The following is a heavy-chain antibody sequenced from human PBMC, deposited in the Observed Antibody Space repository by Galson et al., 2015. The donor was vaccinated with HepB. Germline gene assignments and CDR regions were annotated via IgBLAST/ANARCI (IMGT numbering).Heavy chain of an antibody. D-gene: IGHD6-13*01. CDR2: IYFSGNT. CDR3: ARLGGQLAADY. Sequence: SETLSLTCTVSGGSISSSSHYWGWIRQPPGRGLEWLRNIYFSGNTFYNPSLKSRVTISIDTSKNQISLKLSSVSAADTSVYYCARLGGQLAADYWGQGTLVTVSS. J-gene: IGHJ4*02. V-gene: IGHV4-39*01. CDR1: GGSISSSSHY.